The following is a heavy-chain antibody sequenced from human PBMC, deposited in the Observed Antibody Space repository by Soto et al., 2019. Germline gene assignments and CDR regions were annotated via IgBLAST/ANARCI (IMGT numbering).Heavy chain of an antibody. CDR3: TNGEDRNSNWYGKFAS. Sequence: GGSLRLSCAASGFTFNNFAMIWVRQAPGNGLEWVSAISGSGSNTYYADSVKGRFTSSRDNSKNTVSLQMNSLKVEDTAVYYCTNGEDRNSNWYGKFASWGQGTQVTVSS. J-gene: IGHJ4*02. D-gene: IGHD6-13*01. CDR2: ISGSGSNT. CDR1: GFTFNNFA. V-gene: IGHV3-23*01.